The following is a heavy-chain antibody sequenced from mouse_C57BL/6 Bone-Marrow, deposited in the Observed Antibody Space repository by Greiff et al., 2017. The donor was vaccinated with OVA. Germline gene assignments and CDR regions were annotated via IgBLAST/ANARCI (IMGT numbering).Heavy chain of an antibody. V-gene: IGHV14-4*01. CDR1: GFNIKDDY. J-gene: IGHJ1*03. CDR3: TTLYYYGSSYYWYFDV. CDR2: IDPENGDT. Sequence: VQLKQSGAELVRPGASVKLSCTASGFNIKDDYMHWVKQRPEQGLEWIGWIDPENGDTEYASKFQGKATITADTSANTAYLQLSSLTSEDTAVYYGTTLYYYGSSYYWYFDVWGTGTTVTVSS. D-gene: IGHD1-1*01.